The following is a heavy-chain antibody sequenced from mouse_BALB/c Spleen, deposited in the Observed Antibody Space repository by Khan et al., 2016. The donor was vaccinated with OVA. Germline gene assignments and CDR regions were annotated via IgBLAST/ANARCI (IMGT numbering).Heavy chain of an antibody. J-gene: IGHJ3*01. V-gene: IGHV3-8*02. CDR2: IIYTGYT. D-gene: IGHD2-12*01. CDR3: ASSTYRYAFVY. Sequence: EVQLQESGPSLVKPSQTLSLTCSVTGDSITSGYWNWIRKFPGNKLEYMGYIIYTGYTYYNPSLKCRISIPRHTSKNQYYLQLSSVTDEDTATYYFASSTYRYAFVYWGQGTLVTVSA. CDR1: GDSITSGY.